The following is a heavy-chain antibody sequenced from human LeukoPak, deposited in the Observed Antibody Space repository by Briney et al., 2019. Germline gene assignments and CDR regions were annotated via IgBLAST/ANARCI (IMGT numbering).Heavy chain of an antibody. J-gene: IGHJ5*01. CDR2: IYTSGNT. V-gene: IGHV4-4*07. D-gene: IGHD3-10*01. Sequence: SETLSLTCTVSGGSISSYYWSWIRQPAGKGLEWIGRIYTSGNTNYNPSLKSRVTISVDTSKNQFSLKLSSVTAADTAVYYCAREGLNMVRGVIPKEAWGWFDSRGQGTLVTVSS. CDR3: AREGLNMVRGVIPKEAWGWFDS. CDR1: GGSISSYY.